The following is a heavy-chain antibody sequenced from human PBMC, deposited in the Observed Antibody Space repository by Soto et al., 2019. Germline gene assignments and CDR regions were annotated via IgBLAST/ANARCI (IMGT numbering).Heavy chain of an antibody. J-gene: IGHJ3*02. CDR3: ARDLNSGWTNAFDI. D-gene: IGHD6-19*01. Sequence: QVQLQESGPGLVKPSETLSLTCTVSGGSVSSGSYYWSWIRQPPGKGLEWIGYIYYSGSTNYNPSLKSRVTRSVDTSKNQFSLKLSSVTAADTAVYYCARDLNSGWTNAFDIWGQGTMVTVSS. CDR1: GGSVSSGSYY. CDR2: IYYSGST. V-gene: IGHV4-61*01.